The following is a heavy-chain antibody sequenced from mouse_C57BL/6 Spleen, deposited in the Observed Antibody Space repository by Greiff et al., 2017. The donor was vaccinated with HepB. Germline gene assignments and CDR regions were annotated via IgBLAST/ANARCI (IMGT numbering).Heavy chain of an antibody. CDR2: ISSGGDYI. CDR1: GFTFSSYA. Sequence: EVKLMESGEGLVKPGGSLKLSCAASGFTFSSYAMSWVRQTPEKRLEWVAYISSGGDYIYYADTVKGRFTISRDNARNTLYLQMSSLKSEDTAMYYCTRDRSNLAWFAYWGQGTLVTVSA. J-gene: IGHJ3*01. V-gene: IGHV5-9-1*02. CDR3: TRDRSNLAWFAY. D-gene: IGHD2-5*01.